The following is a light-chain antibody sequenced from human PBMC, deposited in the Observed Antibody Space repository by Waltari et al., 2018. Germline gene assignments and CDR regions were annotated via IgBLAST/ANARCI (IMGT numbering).Light chain of an antibody. CDR1: PGVTSAY. V-gene: IGKV3-20*01. CDR2: GAS. CDR3: HVYGHSHLFT. J-gene: IGKJ3*01. Sequence: VLTQSPGTLSLSPGERATLPCRASPGVTSAYLAWYQLRPGQPPRLLIYGASTRATGTPDRFSGSGSDTDFTLAIGRLEPEDFAVYYCHVYGHSHLFTFGPGTRVDMK.